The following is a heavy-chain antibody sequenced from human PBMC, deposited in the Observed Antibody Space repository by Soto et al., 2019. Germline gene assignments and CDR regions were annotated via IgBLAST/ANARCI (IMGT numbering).Heavy chain of an antibody. Sequence: QVQLVQSGAEVKKPGASVKVSCKASGYTFTSYGISWVRLAAGKGLEWMGWISAYHGNTNYAQNLQGRVNITTDTTTSTAYMELRSLRSDDTAVYYCARDGPPGEQWLVREGWFDPWGQGTLVTVSS. D-gene: IGHD6-19*01. CDR2: ISAYHGNT. J-gene: IGHJ5*02. CDR3: ARDGPPGEQWLVREGWFDP. V-gene: IGHV1-18*01. CDR1: GYTFTSYG.